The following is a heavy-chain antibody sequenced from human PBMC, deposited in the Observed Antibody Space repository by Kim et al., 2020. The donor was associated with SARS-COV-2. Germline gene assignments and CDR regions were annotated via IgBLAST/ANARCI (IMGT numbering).Heavy chain of an antibody. CDR1: GGSISSSSYY. J-gene: IGHJ4*02. CDR3: ARHGRGYCTGGVCGPVDY. Sequence: SETLSLTCTVSGGSISSSSYYWGWIRQPPGKGLEWIGSIYYSGSTYYNPSLKSRVTISVDTSKNQFSLKLSSVTAADTAVYYCARHGRGYCTGGVCGPVDYWGQGTLVTVSS. V-gene: IGHV4-39*01. CDR2: IYYSGST. D-gene: IGHD2-8*02.